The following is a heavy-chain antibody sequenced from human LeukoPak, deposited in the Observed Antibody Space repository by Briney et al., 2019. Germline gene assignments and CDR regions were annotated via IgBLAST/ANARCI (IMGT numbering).Heavy chain of an antibody. Sequence: ASVKVSCKASGHTFTSYAMQWVRQAPGQRLEWMGWINAGNGNTKYSQEFQGRVTITRDTSASTAYMELSSLRSEDTAVYYCASSTSGWSYYLDYWGQGTLVTVSS. CDR2: INAGNGNT. D-gene: IGHD6-19*01. V-gene: IGHV1-3*01. CDR1: GHTFTSYA. J-gene: IGHJ4*02. CDR3: ASSTSGWSYYLDY.